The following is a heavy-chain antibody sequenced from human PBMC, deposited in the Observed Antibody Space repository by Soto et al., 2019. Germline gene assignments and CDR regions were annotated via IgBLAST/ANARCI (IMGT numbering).Heavy chain of an antibody. CDR3: ARGCIVGAKFLNY. J-gene: IGHJ4*02. CDR2: INHSGST. Sequence: PSETLSLTCDVYGGSLINYYWSWILQPPGEGLEWIGEINHSGSTNYNPSLNSRVTISVDTSKSQFSLHLSSATAADTAVYYCARGCIVGAKFLNYWGQGALVTVSS. CDR1: GGSLINYY. V-gene: IGHV4-34*01. D-gene: IGHD1-26*01.